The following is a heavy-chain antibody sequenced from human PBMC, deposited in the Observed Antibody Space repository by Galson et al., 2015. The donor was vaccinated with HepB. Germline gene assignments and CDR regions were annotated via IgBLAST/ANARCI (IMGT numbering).Heavy chain of an antibody. D-gene: IGHD5-24*01. CDR3: ARACRDGYNYNEY. J-gene: IGHJ4*02. CDR1: GFSLSTSGMC. Sequence: PALVKPTQTLTLTCTFSGFSLSTSGMCVSWIRQPPGRALEWLARVDADDDKYYSTSLRARLTISKDTPKNQVVLTMTNMDPVDTATYYCARACRDGYNYNEYWGQGTLVTVSS. V-gene: IGHV2-70*11. CDR2: VDADDDK.